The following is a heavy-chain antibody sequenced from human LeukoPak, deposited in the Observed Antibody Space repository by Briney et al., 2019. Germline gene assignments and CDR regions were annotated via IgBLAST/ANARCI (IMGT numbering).Heavy chain of an antibody. Sequence: GASVKVSCKASGYTFTSYAMNWVRQAPGQGLEWMGWINTNTGNPTYAQGFTGRFVFSLDTSVSTAYLQISSLKAEDTAVYYCARDGVLLWFGELISNRNGMDVWGQGTTVTVSS. CDR1: GYTFTSYA. CDR3: ARDGVLLWFGELISNRNGMDV. CDR2: INTNTGNP. D-gene: IGHD3-10*01. V-gene: IGHV7-4-1*02. J-gene: IGHJ6*02.